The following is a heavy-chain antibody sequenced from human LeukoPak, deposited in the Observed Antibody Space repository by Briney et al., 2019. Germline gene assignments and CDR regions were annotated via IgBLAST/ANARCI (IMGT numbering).Heavy chain of an antibody. CDR1: GGSFSGYY. D-gene: IGHD1-26*01. CDR3: ARAEYSGSYPLDS. CDR2: INHSGST. J-gene: IGHJ4*02. V-gene: IGHV4-34*01. Sequence: SETLSLTCAVYGGSFSGYYWSWIRQPPGKGLEWIGEINHSGSTNYNPSLTSRVTISVDTSKNQFSLKLSSVTAADTAVYYCARAEYSGSYPLDSWGQGTLVTVSS.